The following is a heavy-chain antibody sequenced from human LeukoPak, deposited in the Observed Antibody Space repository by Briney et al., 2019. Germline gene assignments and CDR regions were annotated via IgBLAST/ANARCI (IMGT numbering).Heavy chain of an antibody. J-gene: IGHJ4*02. CDR2: ISSSSSYI. CDR1: GFTFSSYS. D-gene: IGHD4-17*01. V-gene: IGHV3-21*01. Sequence: PGGSLRLSCAASGFTFSSYSMNWVRQAPGKGLEWVSSISSSSSYIYYADSVKGRFTISRGNAKNSLYLQMNSLRAEDTAVHYCARDMDYGDYATEDWGQGTLVTVSS. CDR3: ARDMDYGDYATED.